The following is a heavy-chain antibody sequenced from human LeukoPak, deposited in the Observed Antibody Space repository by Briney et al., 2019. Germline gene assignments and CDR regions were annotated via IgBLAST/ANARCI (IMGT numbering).Heavy chain of an antibody. CDR3: ARSSGTFWSYYFPLDF. CDR1: GFTFSSYW. D-gene: IGHD3-3*01. Sequence: QPGGSLRLSCAASGFTFSSYWMSWVRQAPGKGLEWVANIKQDGSEKHYVDSVKGRFTISRDNAKNSLYLQMNSLRAEDTAVYYCARSSGTFWSYYFPLDFWGQGTLVTVSS. J-gene: IGHJ4*02. V-gene: IGHV3-7*01. CDR2: IKQDGSEK.